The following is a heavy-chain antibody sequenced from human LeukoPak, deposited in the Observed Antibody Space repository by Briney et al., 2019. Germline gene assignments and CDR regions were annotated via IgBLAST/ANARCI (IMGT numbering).Heavy chain of an antibody. J-gene: IGHJ4*02. CDR2: INHSGST. Sequence: PSETLSLTCAVYGGSFSGYYWNWIRQPPGKGLEWIGEINHSGSTNYNPSLKSRVTISVDTSKNQFSLKLSSVTAADTAVYYCAGGGSYYIYPFDYWGQGTLATVSS. D-gene: IGHD1-26*01. CDR1: GGSFSGYY. V-gene: IGHV4-34*01. CDR3: AGGGSYYIYPFDY.